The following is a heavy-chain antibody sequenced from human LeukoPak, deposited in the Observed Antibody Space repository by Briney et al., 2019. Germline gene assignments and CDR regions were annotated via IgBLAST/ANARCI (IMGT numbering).Heavy chain of an antibody. CDR3: ARDKRGIGAYYYGMDV. Sequence: ASVTVSCKASGYTFTGYYMHWVRQAPGQGLEWMGWINPNSGGTNYAQKFQGRVTMTRDTSISTAYMELSRLRSDDTAVYYCARDKRGIGAYYYGMDVWGQGTTVTVSS. V-gene: IGHV1-2*02. CDR2: INPNSGGT. D-gene: IGHD3-16*01. CDR1: GYTFTGYY. J-gene: IGHJ6*02.